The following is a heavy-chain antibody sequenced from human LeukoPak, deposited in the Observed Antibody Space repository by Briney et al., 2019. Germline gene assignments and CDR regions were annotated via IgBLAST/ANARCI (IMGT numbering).Heavy chain of an antibody. CDR1: GGSISSYY. CDR2: IYYSGST. Sequence: SETLSLTCTVSGGSISSYYWSWIRQPPGKGLEWNGYIYYSGSTNYNPSLKSRVTISVDTSKNQFSLKLSSVTAADTAVYYCARGSQPLIPYWYFDLWGRGTLVTVSS. J-gene: IGHJ2*01. D-gene: IGHD2-2*01. CDR3: ARGSQPLIPYWYFDL. V-gene: IGHV4-59*01.